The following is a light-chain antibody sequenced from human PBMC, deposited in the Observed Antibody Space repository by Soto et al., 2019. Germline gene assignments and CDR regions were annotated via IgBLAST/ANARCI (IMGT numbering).Light chain of an antibody. V-gene: IGLV1-51*01. CDR3: GTWDNSLSAV. Sequence: QSVLTQPPSVSAAPGQKVTISCSGSSSNIGSNYVSCYQQLPGTAPKLLIYDNVKRPSGIPDRFSGSQSGTSATLGITGLQTGDEADYYCGTWDNSLSAVFGGGTKLTVL. J-gene: IGLJ2*01. CDR1: SSNIGSNY. CDR2: DNV.